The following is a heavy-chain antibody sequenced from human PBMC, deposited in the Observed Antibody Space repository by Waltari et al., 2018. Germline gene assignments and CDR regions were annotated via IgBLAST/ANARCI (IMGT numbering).Heavy chain of an antibody. Sequence: QVQLVEFGGRSVKPGGSLRLSCAASGFAFSDYHMSWIRQAPGKGLEWVSYISHGVTIIYYEDSVKGRITISRDNAKNSLYLQMNSLRAEDTAVYYCATRIMGGFNYWGQGTLVTVSS. CDR1: GFAFSDYH. D-gene: IGHD5-12*01. V-gene: IGHV3-11*04. CDR3: ATRIMGGFNY. J-gene: IGHJ4*02. CDR2: ISHGVTII.